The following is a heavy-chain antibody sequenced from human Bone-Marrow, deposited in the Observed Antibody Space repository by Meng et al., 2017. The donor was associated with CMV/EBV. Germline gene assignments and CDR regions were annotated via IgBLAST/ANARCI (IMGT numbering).Heavy chain of an antibody. CDR3: ARHEGYDDAFDI. CDR2: IYYSGST. D-gene: IGHD5-12*01. Sequence: SETLSLTCTVSGGSISISNYYWGWIRQPPGKALEWIGNIYYSGSTYYNSSLKSRVTISVDTSKNQFSLKLSSVTAADTGVYYCARHEGYDDAFDIWGQGTMVTFSS. CDR1: GGSISISNYY. V-gene: IGHV4-39*01. J-gene: IGHJ3*02.